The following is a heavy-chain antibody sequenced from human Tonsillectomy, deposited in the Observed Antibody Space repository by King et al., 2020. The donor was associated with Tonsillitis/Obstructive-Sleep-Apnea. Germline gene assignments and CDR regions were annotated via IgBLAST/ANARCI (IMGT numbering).Heavy chain of an antibody. CDR3: ARGVLLTGYDASTDFDY. V-gene: IGHV4-34*01. Sequence: VQLQQGGAGLLKPSENLSLNCAVYGGSFRGYYWSWIRQPPGKALEWIGEINHGGSTRYNPSLKSRVTISLDSSKNQFSLKLKSMTAADTAVDYFARGVLLTGYDASTDFDYWGQGTLVTVSS. D-gene: IGHD3-9*01. CDR1: GGSFRGYY. CDR2: INHGGST. J-gene: IGHJ4*02.